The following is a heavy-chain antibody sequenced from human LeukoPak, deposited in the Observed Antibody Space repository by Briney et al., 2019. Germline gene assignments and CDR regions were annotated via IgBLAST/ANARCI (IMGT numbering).Heavy chain of an antibody. CDR1: GYTFTGYY. CDR2: ITPNSGAT. J-gene: IGHJ4*02. CDR3: ARASYSIPLDY. D-gene: IGHD6-13*01. V-gene: IGHV1-2*02. Sequence: ASVKVSCKASGYTFTGYYIHWVRQAPGQGLEWMGWITPNSGATNYLQKFQGRVTMTRDTSISTAYMELSSLRSDDSAFYYCARASYSIPLDYWGQGTLVTVSS.